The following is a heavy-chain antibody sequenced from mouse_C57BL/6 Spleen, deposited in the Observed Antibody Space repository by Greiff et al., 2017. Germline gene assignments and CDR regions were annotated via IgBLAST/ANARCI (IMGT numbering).Heavy chain of an antibody. D-gene: IGHD3-3*01. V-gene: IGHV1-19*01. Sequence: VQLQQSGPVLVKPGASVKMSCKASGYTFTDYYMNWVKQSPGKSLEWIGVINPYNGGTSYNQKFKGKATLTVDKSSSTAYMELNSLTSEDSAVYYCAREGAGSRFAYWGQGTLVTVSA. CDR2: INPYNGGT. CDR3: AREGAGSRFAY. J-gene: IGHJ3*01. CDR1: GYTFTDYY.